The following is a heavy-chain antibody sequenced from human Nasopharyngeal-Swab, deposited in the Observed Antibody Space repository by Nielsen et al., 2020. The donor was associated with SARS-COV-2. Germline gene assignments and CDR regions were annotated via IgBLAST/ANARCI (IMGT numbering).Heavy chain of an antibody. J-gene: IGHJ4*02. V-gene: IGHV3-21*04. CDR3: AKGSRFSSSQAMGYNFDF. Sequence: GESLKISCAASGFTFSSYSMNWVRQAPGKGLEWVSSISSSSSFIYYADSVKGQFTISRDNSKNTLYLQMNSLRAEDTAVYYCAKGSRFSSSQAMGYNFDFWGQGTLVTVSS. CDR2: ISSSSSFI. D-gene: IGHD6-13*01. CDR1: GFTFSSYS.